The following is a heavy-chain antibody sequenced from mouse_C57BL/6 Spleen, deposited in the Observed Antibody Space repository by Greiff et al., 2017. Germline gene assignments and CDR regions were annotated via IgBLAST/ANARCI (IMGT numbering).Heavy chain of an antibody. CDR3: ARSHDYGSSYLYYFDY. Sequence: VQLQQSGAELARPGASVKLSCKASGYTFTSYGISWVKQRTGQGLEWIGEIYPRSGNTYYNEKFKGKATLTADKSSSTAYMELRSLTSEDSAVYCCARSHDYGSSYLYYFDYWGQGTTLTVSS. D-gene: IGHD1-1*01. CDR2: IYPRSGNT. J-gene: IGHJ2*01. V-gene: IGHV1-81*01. CDR1: GYTFTSYG.